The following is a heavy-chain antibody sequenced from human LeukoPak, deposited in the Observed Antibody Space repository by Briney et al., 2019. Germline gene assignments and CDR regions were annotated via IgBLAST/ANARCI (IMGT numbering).Heavy chain of an antibody. CDR3: ARSPSSGYDHMDY. CDR1: GFTLTSHE. J-gene: IGHJ4*02. V-gene: IGHV3-48*03. CDR2: ISSSGYTT. Sequence: GVSLILCCAASGFTLTSHEMNWVRQAPGKGLEWISYISSSGYTTYYADSVKGRFTISRDNAENSLYLQMNSLRADDTSVYYCARSPSSGYDHMDYWGRGTLVTVSS. D-gene: IGHD5-12*01.